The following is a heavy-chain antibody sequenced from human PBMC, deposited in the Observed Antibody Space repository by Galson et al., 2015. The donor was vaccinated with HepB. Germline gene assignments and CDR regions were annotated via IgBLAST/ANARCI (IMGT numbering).Heavy chain of an antibody. CDR2: VSGTTGIT. V-gene: IGHV3-23*01. J-gene: IGHJ4*02. CDR1: GFTFSNYP. D-gene: IGHD2-21*02. Sequence: SLRLSCAAPGFTFSNYPMSWVRQAPGKGLEWVSSVSGTTGITNYADSVKGRFTISRDNSKNTLDLQMNSLRVEDTAIYYCAKGPDGRILVTDVSYWGQGTLVTVSS. CDR3: AKGPDGRILVTDVSY.